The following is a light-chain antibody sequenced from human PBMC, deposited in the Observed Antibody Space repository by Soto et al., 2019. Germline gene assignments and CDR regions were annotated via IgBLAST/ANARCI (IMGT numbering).Light chain of an antibody. J-gene: IGLJ2*01. CDR2: STN. CDR1: NSNIGKHT. V-gene: IGLV1-44*01. Sequence: QSVVTQTPSASGTPGQGVSISCSGSNSNIGKHTVNWYQQVPGTAPKLLIYSTNQRPSGVPDRFSGSKSGTSASLTSRGLQSEDEADYHCSSWDDSLSGVVFGGGTKLTVL. CDR3: SSWDDSLSGVV.